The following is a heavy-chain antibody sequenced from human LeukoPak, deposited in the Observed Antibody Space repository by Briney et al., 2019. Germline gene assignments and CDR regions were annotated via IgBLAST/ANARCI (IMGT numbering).Heavy chain of an antibody. J-gene: IGHJ6*02. CDR2: IYPGDSDT. CDR1: GYRFTDYW. CDR3: ARGAAGTTPDYYYFGLDV. Sequence: GESLKISCKGFGYRFTDYWIGWVRQMPGKGLEWMGIIYPGDSDTRYSPSFQGQVTISADKSINTAHLQWSSLKASDTAMYYCARGAAGTTPDYYYFGLDVWGQGTTVRVSS. D-gene: IGHD1-7*01. V-gene: IGHV5-51*01.